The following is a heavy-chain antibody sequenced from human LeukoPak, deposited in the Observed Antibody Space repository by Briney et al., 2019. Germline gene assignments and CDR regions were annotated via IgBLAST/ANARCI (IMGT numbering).Heavy chain of an antibody. V-gene: IGHV3-30*18. Sequence: GGSLRLSCAASGFTFSSYGMHWVRQALGKGLEWVAVISYDGSNKYYADSVKGRFTISRDNSKNTLYLQMNSLRAEDTAVYYCAKDSGSSPEYYFDYWGQGTLVTVSS. CDR3: AKDSGSSPEYYFDY. CDR2: ISYDGSNK. CDR1: GFTFSSYG. J-gene: IGHJ4*02. D-gene: IGHD1-26*01.